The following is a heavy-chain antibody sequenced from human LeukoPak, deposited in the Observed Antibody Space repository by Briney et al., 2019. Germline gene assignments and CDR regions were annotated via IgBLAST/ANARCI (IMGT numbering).Heavy chain of an antibody. CDR1: GGSISSGVYY. CDR2: IYTSGNT. Sequence: PSETLSLTCTVSGGSISSGVYYWSWIRQPAGKGLEWIGRIYTSGNTNYNPSLKSRVTISVDTSKNQFSMRLSSVTAADTAVYYCASSEWELRGMAIDYWGQGTLVTVSS. D-gene: IGHD1-26*01. J-gene: IGHJ4*02. V-gene: IGHV4-61*02. CDR3: ASSEWELRGMAIDY.